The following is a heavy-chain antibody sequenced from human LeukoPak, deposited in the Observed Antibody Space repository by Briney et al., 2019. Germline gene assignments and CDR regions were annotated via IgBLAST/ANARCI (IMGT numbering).Heavy chain of an antibody. CDR2: INHSGST. CDR1: GGSFSGYY. CDR3: ARGGVAAIDD. V-gene: IGHV4-34*01. J-gene: IGHJ4*02. Sequence: SETLSLTCAVYGGSFSGYYWSWIRQPPGKGLEWIGEINHSGSTNYNPSLKSRVTISVDTSKNQFSLKLSSVTAADTAVYYCARGGVAAIDDWGQGTLVTVSS. D-gene: IGHD5-12*01.